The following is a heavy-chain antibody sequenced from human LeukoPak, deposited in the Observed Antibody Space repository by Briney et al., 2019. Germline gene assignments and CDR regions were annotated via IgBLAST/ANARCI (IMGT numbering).Heavy chain of an antibody. V-gene: IGHV3-15*01. CDR3: TTGLYVWGSYRPLDY. J-gene: IGHJ4*02. D-gene: IGHD3-16*02. CDR2: IQSKTDGGTR. CDR1: GFTFNNAW. Sequence: GGSLRLSCAASGFTFNNAWMSWVRQAPGKGLEWVGRIQSKTDGGTRDYAAPVKGRFTISRDDSKNTLYLQMNSLRTEDTAVYYCTTGLYVWGSYRPLDYWGQGTLVTVSS.